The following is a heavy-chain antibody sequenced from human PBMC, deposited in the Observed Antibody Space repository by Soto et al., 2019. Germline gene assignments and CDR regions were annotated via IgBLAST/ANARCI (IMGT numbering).Heavy chain of an antibody. CDR3: VSYRGAFYFDH. J-gene: IGHJ4*02. Sequence: QVHLRESGPGLVKPSETLSLTCTVSGGSMSSNYWSWIRQSPGKGLEWIGFVYYGGTNYNPSFESRVTMSVDMPKNQFSLELSFVTAADTAVYYCVSYRGAFYFDHWGQGTLVTVSS. CDR2: VYYGGT. CDR1: GGSMSSNY. D-gene: IGHD4-4*01. V-gene: IGHV4-59*01.